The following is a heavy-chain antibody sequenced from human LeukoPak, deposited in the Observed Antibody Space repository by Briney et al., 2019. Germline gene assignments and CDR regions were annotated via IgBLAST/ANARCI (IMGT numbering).Heavy chain of an antibody. CDR2: ISSSSSYI. D-gene: IGHD4-17*01. CDR3: ARTTVTTGTYYYYMDV. V-gene: IGHV3-21*04. CDR1: GFTFSNYS. Sequence: GGSLRLSCAASGFTFSNYSMNWVRQAPGKGLEWVSSISSSSSYIYYADSVKGRFTISRDNAKSSLYLQMNSLRAEDTAVYYCARTTVTTGTYYYYMDVWGKGTTVTISS. J-gene: IGHJ6*03.